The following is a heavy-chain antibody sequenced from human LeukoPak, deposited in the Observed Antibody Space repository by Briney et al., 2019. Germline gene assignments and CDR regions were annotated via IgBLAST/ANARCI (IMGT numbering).Heavy chain of an antibody. CDR3: AKDRDIVVVVAAHFDY. D-gene: IGHD2-15*01. CDR2: ISGSGGST. Sequence: GGSLRLSCAASGFTFSSYAMSWVRQAPGKGLEWVSAISGSGGSTYYADSVKGRFTISRDNSKNTLYLQMNGLRAEDTAVYYCAKDRDIVVVVAAHFDYWGQGTLVTVSS. J-gene: IGHJ4*02. CDR1: GFTFSSYA. V-gene: IGHV3-23*01.